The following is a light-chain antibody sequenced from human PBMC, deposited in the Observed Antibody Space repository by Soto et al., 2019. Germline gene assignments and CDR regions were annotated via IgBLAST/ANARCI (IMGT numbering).Light chain of an antibody. CDR3: QQFSSYPLT. CDR2: DAS. CDR1: QNVRSN. V-gene: IGKV3-20*01. Sequence: EIVMTQSPGTLSVSPGEGATLSCRASQNVRSNLAWYQQKPGQAPRLLIYDASSRATGIPDRFSGGGSGTDFTLTISRLEPEDFAVYYCQQFSSYPLTFGGGTKVDIK. J-gene: IGKJ4*01.